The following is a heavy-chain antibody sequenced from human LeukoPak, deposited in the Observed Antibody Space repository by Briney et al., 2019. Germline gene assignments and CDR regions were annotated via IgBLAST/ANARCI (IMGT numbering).Heavy chain of an antibody. CDR3: ARDRAMGALDY. CDR1: GFTFSRYG. CDR2: ISSSTTYI. D-gene: IGHD3-16*01. Sequence: GGSLRLSCAASGFTFSRYGINWVRQAPGKGLEWVSSISSSTTYIYYADSVKGRFTISRDNAKNSLYLQMNSLRAEDTAVYYCARDRAMGALDYWGQGTLVTVSS. J-gene: IGHJ4*02. V-gene: IGHV3-21*01.